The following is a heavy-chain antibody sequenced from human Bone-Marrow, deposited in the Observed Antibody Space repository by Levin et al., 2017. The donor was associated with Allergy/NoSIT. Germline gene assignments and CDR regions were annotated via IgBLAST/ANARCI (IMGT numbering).Heavy chain of an antibody. Sequence: ASVKVSCKGSGYSFTTYWIGWVRQMPGKGLEWMGIIYPDDSDTKYSPSFQGRVTISADKSISTAYLHWSSLKASDTAIYYCARHEGVTTVTPARTDVWGQGTMVTVSS. D-gene: IGHD4-17*01. CDR1: GYSFTTYW. CDR2: IYPDDSDT. J-gene: IGHJ3*01. V-gene: IGHV5-51*01. CDR3: ARHEGVTTVTPARTDV.